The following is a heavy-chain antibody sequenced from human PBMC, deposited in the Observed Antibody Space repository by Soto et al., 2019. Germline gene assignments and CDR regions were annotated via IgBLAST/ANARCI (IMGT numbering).Heavy chain of an antibody. CDR1: GFTFSSYG. Sequence: QVQLVESGGGVVQPGRSLRLSCAASGFTFSSYGMHWVRQAPGKGLEWVAVISYDGSNKYYADSVKGRFTISRDNSKNALYLQMNRLRAEDTAVYYCAKILQNMVRGALDYWGQGTLVTVSS. CDR3: AKILQNMVRGALDY. J-gene: IGHJ4*02. D-gene: IGHD3-10*01. CDR2: ISYDGSNK. V-gene: IGHV3-30*18.